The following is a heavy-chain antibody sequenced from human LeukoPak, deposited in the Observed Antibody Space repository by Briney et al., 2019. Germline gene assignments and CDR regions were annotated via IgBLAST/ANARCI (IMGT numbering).Heavy chain of an antibody. D-gene: IGHD3-22*01. CDR3: ARPLDSSGYYPGY. CDR2: IYPGDSDT. Sequence: GESLQISCQGSGYSFTSYWIGWVRQLPGKGLEWMGIIYPGDSDTRYSPSFQGQVTISADKSISTAYLQWSSLKASDTAMYYCARPLDSSGYYPGYWGQGTLVTVSS. J-gene: IGHJ4*02. V-gene: IGHV5-51*01. CDR1: GYSFTSYW.